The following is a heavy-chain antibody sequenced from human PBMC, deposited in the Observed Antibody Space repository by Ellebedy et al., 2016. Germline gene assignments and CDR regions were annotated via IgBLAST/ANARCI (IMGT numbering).Heavy chain of an antibody. CDR3: ANRFCSSSRCSAYYMDV. Sequence: SETLSLTXTVSGDSISSGNYYWTWIRQPAGKGLEWIGRISASGSTNYNPSLKSRVTLSVDTSKNQFSLRLSSVTAADTAKYYCANRFCSSSRCSAYYMDVWGKGTTVNVSS. D-gene: IGHD2-2*01. J-gene: IGHJ6*03. CDR2: ISASGST. V-gene: IGHV4-61*02. CDR1: GDSISSGNYY.